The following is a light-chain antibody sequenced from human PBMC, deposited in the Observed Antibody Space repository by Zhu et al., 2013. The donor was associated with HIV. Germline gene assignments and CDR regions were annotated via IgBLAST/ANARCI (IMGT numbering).Light chain of an antibody. CDR1: QSLSSN. J-gene: IGKJ3*01. CDR2: GSS. CDR3: QQANSLPRT. V-gene: IGKV3-15*01. Sequence: EIVMTQSPATLSVSPGERATLSCRASQSLSSNLAWYQQKPGQAPRLLIYGSSTRATGIPARFSGSGSGTDFTLTISNLQPEDFATYYCQQANSLPRTFGPGTKVDIK.